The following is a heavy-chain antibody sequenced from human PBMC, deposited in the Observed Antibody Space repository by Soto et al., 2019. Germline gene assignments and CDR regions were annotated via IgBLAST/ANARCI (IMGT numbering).Heavy chain of an antibody. V-gene: IGHV3-30*18. CDR1: GFTFSSYG. D-gene: IGHD3-10*01. Sequence: GGSLRFSCAASGFTFSSYGMHWVRQAPGKGLEWVAVISYDGSNKYYADSVKGRLTISRDNSKNTLYLQMNSLRAEDTAVYYCAKDPKITMVRGVIKYYYYGMDVWGQGTTVTVSS. CDR3: AKDPKITMVRGVIKYYYYGMDV. J-gene: IGHJ6*02. CDR2: ISYDGSNK.